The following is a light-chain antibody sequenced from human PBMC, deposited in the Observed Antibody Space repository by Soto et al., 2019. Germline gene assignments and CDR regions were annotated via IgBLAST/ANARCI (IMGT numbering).Light chain of an antibody. CDR1: SSNIGAGYD. V-gene: IGLV1-40*01. CDR2: GNS. J-gene: IGLJ1*01. Sequence: QSALTQPPSVSGPPGQRVTISCTGSSSNIGAGYDVHWYQQLPGTAPKLLIYGNSNRPSGVPDRFSGSKSGTSASLAITGLQAEDEADYYCQSYDSSLSAFYVFGTGTKVTVL. CDR3: QSYDSSLSAFYV.